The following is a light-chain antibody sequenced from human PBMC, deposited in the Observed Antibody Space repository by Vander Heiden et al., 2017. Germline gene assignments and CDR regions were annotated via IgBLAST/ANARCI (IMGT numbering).Light chain of an antibody. CDR3: QSYDSSNHWV. J-gene: IGLJ3*02. V-gene: IGLV6-57*01. CDR2: EDS. CDR1: SGNIASNY. Sequence: NFMLTQPHSVSESPGKTVTISCTRSSGNIASNYVQWYHQRPGSSPTTVIYEDSQRPSGVPDRFSGSIDSSSNSASLTISGLKTEDEADYYCQSYDSSNHWVFGGGTKLTVL.